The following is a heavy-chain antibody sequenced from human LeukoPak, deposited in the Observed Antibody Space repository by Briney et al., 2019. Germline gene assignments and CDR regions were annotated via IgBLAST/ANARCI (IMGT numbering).Heavy chain of an antibody. CDR3: ARGPIYFDWFFFDY. Sequence: ASVKVSCKASGYTFTGYYMHWVRQAPGQGLEWMGWINPNSGGTNYAQKFQGRVTMTRDTSISTAYMEPSRLRSDDTAVYYCARGPIYFDWFFFDYWGQGTLVTVSP. CDR1: GYTFTGYY. CDR2: INPNSGGT. V-gene: IGHV1-2*02. D-gene: IGHD3-9*01. J-gene: IGHJ4*02.